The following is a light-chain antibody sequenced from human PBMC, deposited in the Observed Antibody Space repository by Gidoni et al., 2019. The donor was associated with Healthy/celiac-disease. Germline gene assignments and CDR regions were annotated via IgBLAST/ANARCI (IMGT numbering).Light chain of an antibody. J-gene: IGKJ1*01. CDR3: MQALQTPKT. Sequence: DIVMTQSPLSLPVTPGEPASISCRSSQSLLHSNGYNYLDWYLQKPGQSPQLLIYLGSNRASGVPDRFSGSGSGTDFTLKISRVEAEEVGVYYCMQALQTPKTFXXXTKVEIK. CDR2: LGS. CDR1: QSLLHSNGYNY. V-gene: IGKV2-28*01.